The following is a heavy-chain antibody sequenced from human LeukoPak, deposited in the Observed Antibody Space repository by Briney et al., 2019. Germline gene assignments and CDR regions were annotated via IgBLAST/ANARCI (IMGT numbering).Heavy chain of an antibody. V-gene: IGHV4-39*07. CDR2: IYYSGST. D-gene: IGHD5-18*01. CDR3: ARVGFRGLPMAG. J-gene: IGHJ4*02. Sequence: SETLSLTCTVSGGSISSSSYYWGWIRQPQGKGLEWIGSIYYSGSTYYNPSLKSRVTISVDTSKNQFSLKLSSVTAADTAVYYCARVGFRGLPMAGWGQGTLVTVSS. CDR1: GGSISSSSYY.